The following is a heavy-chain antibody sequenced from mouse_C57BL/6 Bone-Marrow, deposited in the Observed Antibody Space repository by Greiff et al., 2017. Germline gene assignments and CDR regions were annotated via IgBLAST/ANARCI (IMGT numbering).Heavy chain of an antibody. CDR2: ISNGGGST. D-gene: IGHD2-2*01. CDR1: GFTFSDYY. V-gene: IGHV5-12*01. J-gene: IGHJ3*01. CDR3: ARLRRYGWGRFAY. Sequence: EVQRVESGGGLVQPGGSLKLSCAASGFTFSDYYMYWVRQTPEKRLEWVAYISNGGGSTYYPDTVKGRFTISRDNAKNTLYLQMSRLKSEDTAMYYCARLRRYGWGRFAYWGQGTLVTVSA.